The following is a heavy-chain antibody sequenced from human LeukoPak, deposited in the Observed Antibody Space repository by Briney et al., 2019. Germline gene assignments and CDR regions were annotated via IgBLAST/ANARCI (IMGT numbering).Heavy chain of an antibody. CDR2: ISSSSSYI. CDR1: GFTFSSYS. D-gene: IGHD3-22*01. J-gene: IGHJ4*02. CDR3: ARSRAHSSGYYYSFDY. Sequence: GGSLRLSCAASGFTFSSYSMTWVRQAPGKGLEWVSSISSSSSYIYYADSVKGRFTISRDNAKNSLYLQMNSLRAEDTAVYYCARSRAHSSGYYYSFDYWGQGTLVTVSS. V-gene: IGHV3-21*01.